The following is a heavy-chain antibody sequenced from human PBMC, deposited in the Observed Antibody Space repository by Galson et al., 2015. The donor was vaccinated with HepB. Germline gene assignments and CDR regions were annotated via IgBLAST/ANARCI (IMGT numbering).Heavy chain of an antibody. J-gene: IGHJ6*02. CDR1: GFSFVRYS. D-gene: IGHD2/OR15-2a*01. CDR2: ISPGGTR. V-gene: IGHV3-48*01. CDR3: VKNPASYDYYNMDV. Sequence: SLRLSCAGSGFSFVRYSMNWVRQAPGKGLEWISYISPGGTRYYADSVKGRFTISRDNGKSSLYPHMSNLRADDTAVYFCVKNPASYDYYNMDVWGQGTTVTVSS.